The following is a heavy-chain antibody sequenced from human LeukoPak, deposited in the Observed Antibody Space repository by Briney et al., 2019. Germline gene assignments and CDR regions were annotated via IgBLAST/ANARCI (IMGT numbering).Heavy chain of an antibody. V-gene: IGHV1-2*06. CDR2: INPNSGGT. Sequence: ASVKVSCKASGYTFTGYYMHWVRQAPGQGLEWMGRINPNSGGTNYAQKFQGRVTMTRDTSISKAYMELSRLRSDDTAVYYCARARQIVVVPAAIQYYYYMDVWGKGTTVTVSS. D-gene: IGHD2-2*01. J-gene: IGHJ6*03. CDR3: ARARQIVVVPAAIQYYYYMDV. CDR1: GYTFTGYY.